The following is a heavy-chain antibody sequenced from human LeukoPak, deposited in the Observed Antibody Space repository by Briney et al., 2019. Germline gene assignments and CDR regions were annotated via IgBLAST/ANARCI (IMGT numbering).Heavy chain of an antibody. V-gene: IGHV4-30-2*01. D-gene: IGHD6-19*01. CDR1: GGSISSGGYY. J-gene: IGHJ4*02. CDR3: ARVVAVAGTKGDY. CDR2: IYHSGST. Sequence: SQTLSLTCTVSGGSISSGGYYWSWIRQPPGKGLEWIGYIYHSGSTYYNPSLKGRVTISVDRSKNQFSLKLSSVTAADTAVYYCARVVAVAGTKGDYWGQGTLVTVSS.